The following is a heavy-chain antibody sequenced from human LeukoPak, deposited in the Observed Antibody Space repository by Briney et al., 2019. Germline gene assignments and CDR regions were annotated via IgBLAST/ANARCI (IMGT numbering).Heavy chain of an antibody. V-gene: IGHV3-7*01. J-gene: IGHJ6*03. CDR2: IKQDGSEK. CDR1: GFTFSSYW. Sequence: GGSLRLSCAASGFTFSSYWMSWVRHAPGKGLEWVANIKQDGSEKYYVDSVKGRFTSSRDNAKNSLYLQMNSLRAEDTAVYYCRAPKVGRFLEWLSYWYMDVWGKGTTVTVAS. D-gene: IGHD3-3*01. CDR3: RAPKVGRFLEWLSYWYMDV.